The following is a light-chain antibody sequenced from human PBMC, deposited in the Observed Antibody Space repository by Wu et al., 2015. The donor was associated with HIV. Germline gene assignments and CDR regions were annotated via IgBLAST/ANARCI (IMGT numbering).Light chain of an antibody. CDR1: QSISSY. V-gene: IGKV1-5*01. Sequence: DIQMTQSPSSLSASVGDRVTITCRASQSISSYLNWYQQKPGKAPKLLIYAASSLQSGVPSRFSGSGSGTEFTLTISSLQPDDFVTYYCQQYNSYSPYTFGQGTKLEIK. J-gene: IGKJ2*01. CDR3: QQYNSYSPYT. CDR2: AAS.